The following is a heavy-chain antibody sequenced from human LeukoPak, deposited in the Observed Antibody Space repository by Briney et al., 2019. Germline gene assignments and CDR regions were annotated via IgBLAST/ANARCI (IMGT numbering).Heavy chain of an antibody. D-gene: IGHD6-13*01. CDR1: GFTFSSYA. J-gene: IGHJ6*02. CDR2: ISGSGGST. V-gene: IGHV3-23*01. CDR3: AKDGSYSSSWPNYYHYGMDV. Sequence: PGGSLRLSCAASGFTFSSYAMSWVRQAPGKGLEWVSAISGSGGSTYYADSVKGRFTISRDNSKNTLYLQMNSLRAEDTAVYYCAKDGSYSSSWPNYYHYGMDVWGQGTTVTVSS.